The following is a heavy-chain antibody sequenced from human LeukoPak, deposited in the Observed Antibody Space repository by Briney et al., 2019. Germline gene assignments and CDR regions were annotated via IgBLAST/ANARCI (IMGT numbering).Heavy chain of an antibody. Sequence: EASVKVSCKASGYTFNNHYMYWVRQAPGQGLEWMGVINPSGGSTSYAQKFQGRVTMTRDTSTSTVYMELSSLRSEDTAVYYCATLGPPFGVVPGYYYYGMDVWGQGTTVTVSS. CDR2: INPSGGST. J-gene: IGHJ6*02. CDR1: GYTFNNHY. D-gene: IGHD3-3*01. CDR3: ATLGPPFGVVPGYYYYGMDV. V-gene: IGHV1-46*02.